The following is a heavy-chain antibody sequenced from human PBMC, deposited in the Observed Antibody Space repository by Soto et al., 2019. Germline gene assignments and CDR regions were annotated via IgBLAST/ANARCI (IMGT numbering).Heavy chain of an antibody. J-gene: IGHJ3*02. CDR2: IYSGGNT. CDR1: GVTVGSSY. V-gene: IGHV3-53*01. CDR3: ARVLGDIPI. D-gene: IGHD2-21*01. Sequence: GRSLTLSCGASGVTVGSSYMSWVRQAPGKGLEWASVIYSGGNTYYTDSVKGRFTISRDNSKNTLYLQMNSLRAEDTAVYYCARVLGDIPIWGQGTMVTVSS.